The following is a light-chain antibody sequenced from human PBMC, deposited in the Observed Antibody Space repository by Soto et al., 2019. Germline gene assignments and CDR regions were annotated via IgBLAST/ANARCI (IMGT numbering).Light chain of an antibody. J-gene: IGLJ1*01. CDR3: SSYTTSSTRV. CDR1: SSDVGIYNY. Sequence: QSGLTQPPSVSGSAGQSIAISCTGSSSDVGIYNYVSWYQQHPGKVPKLIIYEVTSRPSGVYIRFSGSKSGNTASLTISGLQPEDEADYYCSSYTTSSTRVFGTGTKVTVL. V-gene: IGLV2-14*01. CDR2: EVT.